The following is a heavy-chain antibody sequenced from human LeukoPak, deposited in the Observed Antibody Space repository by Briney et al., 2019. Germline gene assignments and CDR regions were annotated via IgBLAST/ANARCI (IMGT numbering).Heavy chain of an antibody. CDR1: GFTFDDYT. J-gene: IGHJ4*02. Sequence: GGSLRLSCAASGFTFDDYTMHWVRQVPGKGLEWVSLISWDGSSTYYADSVKGRFTISRDNAKNTLYLQMNSLRAEDTAVYYCARSGAVVVTAMDYWGQGTLVTVSS. D-gene: IGHD2-21*02. CDR3: ARSGAVVVTAMDY. V-gene: IGHV3-43*01. CDR2: ISWDGSST.